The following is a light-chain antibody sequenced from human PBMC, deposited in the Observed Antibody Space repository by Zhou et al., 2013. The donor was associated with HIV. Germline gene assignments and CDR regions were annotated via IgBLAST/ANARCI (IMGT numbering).Light chain of an antibody. CDR2: SAS. CDR3: QQSYSTLALT. Sequence: AIVITQSPPSLSASTGDTVTITCRASQGIGTYLAWYQQKPGKAPKLLIYSASSLQSGIPSRFSGSGSGTDFTLTISSLQPEDFAAYFCQQSYSTLALTFGGGTKVEIK. J-gene: IGKJ4*01. CDR1: QGIGTY. V-gene: IGKV1-8*01.